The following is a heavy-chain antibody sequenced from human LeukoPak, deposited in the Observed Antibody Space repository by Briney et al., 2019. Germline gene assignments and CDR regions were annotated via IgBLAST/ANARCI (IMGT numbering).Heavy chain of an antibody. CDR2: INTDGSST. J-gene: IGHJ3*02. CDR3: ARDWRAMNAYDI. V-gene: IGHV3-74*01. Sequence: GGSLRLSCAASGFTFSGFGMHWVRQAPGEGLVWISRINTDGSSTTYADSVKGRFTISRDTAKNTLYLQMNSLRVKDTAMYYCARDWRAMNAYDIWGQGTMVTVSS. CDR1: GFTFSGFG. D-gene: IGHD5-18*01.